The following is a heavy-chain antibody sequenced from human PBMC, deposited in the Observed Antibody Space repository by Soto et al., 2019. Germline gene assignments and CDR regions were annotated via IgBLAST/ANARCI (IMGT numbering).Heavy chain of an antibody. D-gene: IGHD2-15*01. CDR3: TTDLWRIAVVVGSTGYFNP. Sequence: GGSLTLSCAASGFTFSDAWMSCVRQAQGKWLDWVGRIKSKSDGGTTEYAAPVRGRFTISRDDSKNTLYLQMNSLKTEDTAVYYCTTDLWRIAVVVGSTGYFNPWGQGTPVTVSS. CDR2: IKSKSDGGTT. CDR1: GFTFSDAW. V-gene: IGHV3-15*01. J-gene: IGHJ5*02.